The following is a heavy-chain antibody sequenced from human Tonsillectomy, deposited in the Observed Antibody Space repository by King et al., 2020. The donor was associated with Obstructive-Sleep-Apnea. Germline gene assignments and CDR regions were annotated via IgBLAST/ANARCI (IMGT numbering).Heavy chain of an antibody. V-gene: IGHV1-69*09. Sequence: QLVQSGAEVKKPGASGKVFCNAPGATFSSCGFRGVLQAPGQRLEWLRRIIPNLSGVQYTKKFQGRVEITADKSTSTAYMELSSLTSEDTAVYYCARGGVTMVREMDVWGQGTTVTVSS. CDR2: IIPNLSGV. J-gene: IGHJ6*01. D-gene: IGHD3-10*01. CDR3: ARGGVTMVREMDV. CDR1: GATFSSCG.